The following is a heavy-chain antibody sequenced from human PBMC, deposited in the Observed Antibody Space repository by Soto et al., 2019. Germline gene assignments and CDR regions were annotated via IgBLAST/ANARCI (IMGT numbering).Heavy chain of an antibody. V-gene: IGHV3-53*01. D-gene: IGHD3-22*01. CDR2: IFTRGTA. CDR3: TKLWGYYFES. J-gene: IGHJ4*02. Sequence: GGSLRLSCTASGFSVNDNYMAWVRQAPGKSPEWVAVIFTRGTAHYADSVTGRFTFSRDNSKRTLNLQLNSLRAEDTAVYYCTKLWGYYFESWGQGTLVTVSS. CDR1: GFSVNDNY.